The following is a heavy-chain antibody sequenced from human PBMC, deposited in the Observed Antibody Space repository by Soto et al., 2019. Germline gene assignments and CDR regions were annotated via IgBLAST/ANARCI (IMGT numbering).Heavy chain of an antibody. J-gene: IGHJ6*02. Sequence: QVQLVESGGGVVQPGRSLRLSCAASGFTFSSYAMHWVRQAPGKGLEWVAVISYDGSNKYYADSVKGRFTISRDNSKNTLYLQMNSLRAEDTAVYYCAGERVGTSGRGGMGVWGQGTTVTVSS. CDR3: AGERVGTSGRGGMGV. D-gene: IGHD3-10*01. CDR2: ISYDGSNK. CDR1: GFTFSSYA. V-gene: IGHV3-30-3*01.